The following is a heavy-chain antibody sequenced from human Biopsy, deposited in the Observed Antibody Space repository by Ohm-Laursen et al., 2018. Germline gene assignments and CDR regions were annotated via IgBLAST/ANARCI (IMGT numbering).Heavy chain of an antibody. J-gene: IGHJ1*01. CDR1: GASVNSGGYF. D-gene: IGHD3-22*01. CDR2: IFYSGST. Sequence: TLSLTCPVSGASVNSGGYFWSWIRQHPGKGLEWVGYIFYSGSTSYNPSLASRVAISVDTSEKQFSLKLNSVTAAGTAIYYCAAHYYDSSGYYYHQWGQGTLVTVSS. V-gene: IGHV4-31*03. CDR3: AAHYYDSSGYYYHQ.